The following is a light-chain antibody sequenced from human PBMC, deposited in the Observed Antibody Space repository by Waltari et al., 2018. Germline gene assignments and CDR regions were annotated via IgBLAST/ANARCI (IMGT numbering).Light chain of an antibody. CDR1: KLGNKY. CDR2: QDT. CDR3: QAWDSSTVV. Sequence: SYELTQPPSVSVSPGQTASITCSGDKLGNKYVSWYQQKPGQSPVLVIYQDTERPSGIPERFSGSNYGNTATLAISGIQATDEADYYCQAWDSSTVVFGGGTKLSVL. V-gene: IGLV3-1*01. J-gene: IGLJ3*02.